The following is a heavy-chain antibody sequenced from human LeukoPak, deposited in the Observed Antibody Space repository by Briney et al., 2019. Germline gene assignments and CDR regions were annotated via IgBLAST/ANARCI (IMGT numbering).Heavy chain of an antibody. CDR1: GGSITTSHYC. D-gene: IGHD3-10*01. J-gene: IGHJ4*02. CDR3: ARGRGYYYGSGRTFDY. Sequence: PSETLSLTCSVSGGSITTSHYCWAWIRQPPGRGLEWIGSIYSSGSTYYNPSLKSRVTISVDTSKNQFSLKLNSVTAADTAVYYCARGRGYYYGSGRTFDYWGQGTLVTVSS. CDR2: IYSSGST. V-gene: IGHV4-39*01.